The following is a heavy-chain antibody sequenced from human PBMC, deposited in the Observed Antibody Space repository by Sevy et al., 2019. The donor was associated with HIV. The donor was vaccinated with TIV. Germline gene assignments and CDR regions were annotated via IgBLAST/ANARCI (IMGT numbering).Heavy chain of an antibody. CDR3: ATEGLSGYDAPFAY. V-gene: IGHV3-23*01. CDR1: GFTFSNYA. D-gene: IGHD5-12*01. J-gene: IGHJ4*02. CDR2: ISGSGGRI. Sequence: GGSLRLSCAASGFTFSNYAMSWVRQAPGKGLEWVSAISGSGGRIYYADSVKGRFTISRDNSKNTLYLQMNSLRVEDTAVYYCATEGLSGYDAPFAYWGQGTLVTVSS.